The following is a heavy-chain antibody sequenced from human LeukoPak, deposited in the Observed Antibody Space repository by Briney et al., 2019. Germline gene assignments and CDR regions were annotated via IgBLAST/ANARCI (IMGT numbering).Heavy chain of an antibody. Sequence: GGSLRLSCAASGFTSSSYAMHWVRQAPGKGLEWVAVISYDGSNKYYADSVKGRFTISRDNSKNTLYLQMNSLRAEDTAVYYCARDWDVGATAGYYFDYWGQGTLVTVSS. CDR1: GFTSSSYA. D-gene: IGHD1-26*01. CDR3: ARDWDVGATAGYYFDY. J-gene: IGHJ4*02. CDR2: ISYDGSNK. V-gene: IGHV3-30*04.